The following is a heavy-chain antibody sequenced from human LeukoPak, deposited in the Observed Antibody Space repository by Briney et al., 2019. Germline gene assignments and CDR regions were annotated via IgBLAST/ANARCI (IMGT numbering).Heavy chain of an antibody. Sequence: SETLSLTCTVSGGSISSYYWSWIRQPPRKGLEWIGSMYYSGITYYNPSLKSRVTISVDTSKNQFSLNLSSVTAADTAVYYCARADTYHYYYFDYWGQGTLVTVSS. CDR2: MYYSGIT. J-gene: IGHJ4*02. D-gene: IGHD3-10*01. CDR1: GGSISSYY. V-gene: IGHV4-59*12. CDR3: ARADTYHYYYFDY.